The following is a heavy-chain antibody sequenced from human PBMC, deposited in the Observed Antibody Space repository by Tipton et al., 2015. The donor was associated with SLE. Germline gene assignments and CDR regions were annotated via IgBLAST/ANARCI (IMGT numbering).Heavy chain of an antibody. J-gene: IGHJ2*01. D-gene: IGHD5-24*01. CDR3: ARTNLQGSLVDWYFDL. Sequence: GLVKPSETLSLTCTVYGGSFSGYYWTWIRQPPAKGLEWIGEINHCGSTNYNPSLKSRVTISVDTSKNQVSLKLRSGTAADTAVYYCARTNLQGSLVDWYFDLWGRGTLVTVSS. CDR1: GGSFSGYY. V-gene: IGHV4-34*01. CDR2: INHCGST.